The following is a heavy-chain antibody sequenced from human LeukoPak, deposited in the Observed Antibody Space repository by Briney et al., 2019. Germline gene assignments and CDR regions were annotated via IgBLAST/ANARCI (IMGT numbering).Heavy chain of an antibody. J-gene: IGHJ4*02. Sequence: GVSLRLSCAASGFTVITNDMTWVRQGPGKGFEWFSVLYSDGNTKYADSVQGRFTISRDNSKNTLYLEMNSLSPDDTAVYYCARGVEPLAANTLAYWGQGTLVTVSS. CDR2: LYSDGNT. CDR1: GFTVITND. D-gene: IGHD1-14*01. V-gene: IGHV3-53*01. CDR3: ARGVEPLAANTLAY.